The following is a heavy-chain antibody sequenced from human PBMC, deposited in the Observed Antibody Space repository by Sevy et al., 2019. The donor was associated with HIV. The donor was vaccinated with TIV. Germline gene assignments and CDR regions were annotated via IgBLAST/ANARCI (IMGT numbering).Heavy chain of an antibody. CDR2: IIPIFGTA. J-gene: IGHJ4*02. CDR1: GGTFSSYA. CDR3: ARDRGYYGSGGYFDY. D-gene: IGHD3-10*01. V-gene: IGHV1-69*13. Sequence: ASVKVSCKASGGTFSSYAISWVRQAPGQGLEWMGGIIPIFGTANYARKFQGSVTITADESTSTAYMELSSLGSEDTAVYYCARDRGYYGSGGYFDYWGQGTLVTVSS.